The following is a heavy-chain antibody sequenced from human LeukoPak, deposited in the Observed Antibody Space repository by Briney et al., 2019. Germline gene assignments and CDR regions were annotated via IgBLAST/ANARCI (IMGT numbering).Heavy chain of an antibody. V-gene: IGHV3-23*01. CDR1: GFTFSSYG. J-gene: IGHJ3*02. Sequence: GGTLRLSCAASGFTFSSYGMSWVRQAPGNGLEWVSAISGSGGSTYYADSVKGRFTISRDNSKNTLYLQMNSLRAEDTAVYYCAKDLVEWLVLNSGGAFDIWGQGTMVTVSS. D-gene: IGHD6-19*01. CDR3: AKDLVEWLVLNSGGAFDI. CDR2: ISGSGGST.